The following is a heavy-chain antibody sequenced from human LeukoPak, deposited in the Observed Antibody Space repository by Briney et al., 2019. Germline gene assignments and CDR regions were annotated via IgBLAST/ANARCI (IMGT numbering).Heavy chain of an antibody. Sequence: ASVKVSCKASGYTFTSYYMHWVRQAPGQGLEWMGIINPNGGSTSYAQKFQGRVTMTRDTSTSTVYMELSSLRSEDTAVYYCARGPSLVVVTAIPFDYWGQGTLVTVSS. CDR1: GYTFTSYY. D-gene: IGHD2-21*02. CDR2: INPNGGST. V-gene: IGHV1-46*01. CDR3: ARGPSLVVVTAIPFDY. J-gene: IGHJ4*02.